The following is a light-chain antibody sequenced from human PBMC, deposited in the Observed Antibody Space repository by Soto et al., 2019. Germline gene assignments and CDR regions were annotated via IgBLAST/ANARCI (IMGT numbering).Light chain of an antibody. Sequence: DIQMTQSPSTLSASVGDRVTITCRASQSIGNKLAWYQQKPGKAPKLLIYDASSLESGVPSRFSGSGSGTEFSLTISCLRPDDFAIYYCQQYHNYWTFGQGTKVEIK. CDR2: DAS. CDR1: QSIGNK. V-gene: IGKV1-5*01. CDR3: QQYHNYWT. J-gene: IGKJ1*01.